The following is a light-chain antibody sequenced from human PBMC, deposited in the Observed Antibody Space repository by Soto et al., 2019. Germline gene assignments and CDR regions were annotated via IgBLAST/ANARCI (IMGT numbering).Light chain of an antibody. CDR1: QSVSSN. CDR2: DAS. V-gene: IGKV3-20*01. J-gene: IGKJ3*01. CDR3: QQYGSPYLT. Sequence: EIVMTQSPATLSVSPGERATLSCRASQSVSSNLAWYQQKPGQAPRLLIYDASNRATGIPARFSGSGSGTDFTLTISRLEPEDFAAYYCQQYGSPYLTFGPGTKVDIK.